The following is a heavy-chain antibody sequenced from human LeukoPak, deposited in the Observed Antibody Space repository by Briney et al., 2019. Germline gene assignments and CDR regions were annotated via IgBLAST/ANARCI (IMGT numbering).Heavy chain of an antibody. CDR1: GDSIRRSSYY. CDR2: IDYSGTT. V-gene: IGHV4-39*02. Sequence: PSETLSLTCTVSGDSIRRSSYYWGWIRQPPGKGLEWIGTIDYSGTTYYNTSLNSRLTMSVDTSKKQLSLKLSSVTAADTAMYYCAKDHGKINWFYYWGQGILVAVSS. D-gene: IGHD4-23*01. J-gene: IGHJ5*01. CDR3: AKDHGKINWFYY.